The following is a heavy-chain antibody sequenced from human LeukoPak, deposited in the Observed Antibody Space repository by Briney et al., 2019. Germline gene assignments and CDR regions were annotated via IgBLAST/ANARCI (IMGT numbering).Heavy chain of an antibody. V-gene: IGHV4-39*07. Sequence: TFSNYWMSWVRQAPGKGLEWIGSIYYSGSTYYNPSLKSRVTISVDTSKNQFSLKLSSVTAADTAVYYCARESYYYGSGFYLPYYMDVWGKGTTVTVSS. CDR3: ARESYYYGSGFYLPYYMDV. CDR1: TFSNYW. D-gene: IGHD3-10*01. J-gene: IGHJ6*03. CDR2: IYYSGST.